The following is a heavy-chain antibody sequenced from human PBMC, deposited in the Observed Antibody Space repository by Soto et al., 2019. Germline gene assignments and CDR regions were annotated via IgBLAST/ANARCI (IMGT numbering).Heavy chain of an antibody. D-gene: IGHD6-19*01. J-gene: IGHJ4*02. CDR1: GFTFSSSA. CDR3: ARRSSGWYFDY. V-gene: IGHV3-23*01. Sequence: GGSLRLSCAASGFTFSSSAMSWVRQAQGKGLERATAMSGRTGSTYYADYVKGQYTISRDNSKTALYLQMNSLRAVDTAVYYCARRSSGWYFDYWGQGTLVTVSS. CDR2: MSGRTGST.